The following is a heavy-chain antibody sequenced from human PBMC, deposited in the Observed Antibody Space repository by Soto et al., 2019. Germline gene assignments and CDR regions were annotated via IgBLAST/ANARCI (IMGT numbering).Heavy chain of an antibody. CDR3: ARRGYGSRWPNVYMDV. CDR2: ISNNGAHT. CDR1: GFTFSNYA. Sequence: EAQLVESGGGLVQPGGSLRLSCAASGFTFSNYAMHWVRQAPGKGLEYVSGISNNGAHTDYAKSVKGRFTISRDNSENTLYIQMGSLRAEDMALYYCARRGYGSRWPNVYMDVWGKGTTVTVSS. D-gene: IGHD6-13*01. J-gene: IGHJ6*03. V-gene: IGHV3-64*01.